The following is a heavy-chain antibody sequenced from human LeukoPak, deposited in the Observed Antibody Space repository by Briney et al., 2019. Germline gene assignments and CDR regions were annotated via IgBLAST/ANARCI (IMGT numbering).Heavy chain of an antibody. Sequence: PSQTLSLTCTVSGGSISSGGYYWSWIRQHPGKGLEWIGYIYYSGSTYYNPSLKSRVTISVDTSKNQFSLKLSSVTAADTAVYYCARHRYPLTAFDYWGQGTLVTVSS. CDR3: ARHRYPLTAFDY. CDR1: GGSISSGGYY. V-gene: IGHV4-31*03. D-gene: IGHD7-27*01. CDR2: IYYSGST. J-gene: IGHJ4*02.